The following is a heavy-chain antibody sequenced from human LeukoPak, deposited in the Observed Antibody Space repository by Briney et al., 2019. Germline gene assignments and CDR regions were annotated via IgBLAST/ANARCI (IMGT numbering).Heavy chain of an antibody. CDR1: GYTFATYG. J-gene: IGHJ4*02. CDR2: ISANNGKT. Sequence: VKVSCKASGYTFATYGFCWVRQAPGHGLEWMGWISANNGKTKFAQKFQGRVTMTTDTSTTTAYMELTSLRPDDTAVYYCAKVAGDRLDSWGQGTLVTVSS. D-gene: IGHD6-13*01. V-gene: IGHV1-18*01. CDR3: AKVAGDRLDS.